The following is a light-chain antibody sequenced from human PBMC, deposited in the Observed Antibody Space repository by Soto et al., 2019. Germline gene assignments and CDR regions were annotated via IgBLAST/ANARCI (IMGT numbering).Light chain of an antibody. CDR2: KDS. CDR1: VLAKKH. CDR3: YSTADNNWV. J-gene: IGLJ3*02. V-gene: IGLV3-27*01. Sequence: SYDLTQSSSVSVSPGQTARITCSGDVLAKKHARWLQQKPGQAPVVLLYKDSERPPGIPERFSGSSSGTTVTLTISGAQVDDEADYYCYSTADNNWVFGGGTKLTVL.